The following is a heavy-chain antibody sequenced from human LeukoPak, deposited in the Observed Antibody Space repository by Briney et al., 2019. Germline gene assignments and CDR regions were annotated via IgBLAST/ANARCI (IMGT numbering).Heavy chain of an antibody. CDR3: ARAAYYYDGSGYYLGD. Sequence: ASVKVSCKVSGSTLTELSIHWVRQAPGEGLEWMGRINPNSGGTNYAQKFQARVTMTRDTSISTAYMELSRLRSDDTALYYCARAAYYYDGSGYYLGDWGQGTLVTVSS. CDR2: INPNSGGT. CDR1: GSTLTELS. J-gene: IGHJ4*02. V-gene: IGHV1-2*06. D-gene: IGHD3-22*01.